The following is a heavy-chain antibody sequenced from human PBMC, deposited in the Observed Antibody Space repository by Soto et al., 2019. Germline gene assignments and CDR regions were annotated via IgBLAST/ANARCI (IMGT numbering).Heavy chain of an antibody. D-gene: IGHD1-20*01. CDR2: ISGTGGNT. J-gene: IGHJ4*02. Sequence: GSLRLSCAASGFTFSSYAMTWVRQAPGKGLEWVSTISGTGGNTYYADSVKGRFTISRDNSKNTVYLQMNSLRAEDTAVYYCVKAVYLLDFDYWGQGTLVTVSS. CDR1: GFTFSSYA. CDR3: VKAVYLLDFDY. V-gene: IGHV3-23*01.